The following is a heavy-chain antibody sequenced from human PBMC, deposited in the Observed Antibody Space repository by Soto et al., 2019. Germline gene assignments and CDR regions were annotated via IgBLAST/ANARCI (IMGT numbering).Heavy chain of an antibody. V-gene: IGHV5-51*01. Sequence: GESLKISCKGSGYSFTSYWIGWVRQMPGKGLEWMGIIYPGDSDTRYSPSFQGQVTISADKSISTAYLQWSSLKASDTAMYYCARPSDIAAAGPLNDAFDIWGQGTMVPVSS. CDR1: GYSFTSYW. D-gene: IGHD6-13*01. CDR3: ARPSDIAAAGPLNDAFDI. CDR2: IYPGDSDT. J-gene: IGHJ3*02.